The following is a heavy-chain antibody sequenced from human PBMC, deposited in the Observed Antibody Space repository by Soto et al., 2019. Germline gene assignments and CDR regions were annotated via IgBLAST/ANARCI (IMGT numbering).Heavy chain of an antibody. CDR2: TSYDGSNK. D-gene: IGHD2-8*01. J-gene: IGHJ5*02. CDR1: GFTFSSYA. Sequence: SFRLSCAASGFTFSSYAMHWVRQAPGKGLEWVAVTSYDGSNKYYADSVKGRFTISRDNSKNTLYLQMKSLRAEDTAVYYWASNIRRAPMVPAAWGKGTLVPVS. CDR3: ASNIRRAPMVPAA. V-gene: IGHV3-30-3*01.